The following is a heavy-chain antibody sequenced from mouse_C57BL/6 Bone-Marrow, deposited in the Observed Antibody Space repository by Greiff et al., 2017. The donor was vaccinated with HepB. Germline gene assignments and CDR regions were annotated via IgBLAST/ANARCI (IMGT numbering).Heavy chain of an antibody. D-gene: IGHD1-1*01. Sequence: VQLQQSGPELVKPGASVKISCKASGYTFTDYYMNWVKQSHGKSLEWIGDINPNNGGTSYNQKFKGKATLTVDKSSSTAYMELRSLTSEDSAVYYCASYYGSLYYFDYRGQGTTLTVSS. CDR3: ASYYGSLYYFDY. CDR2: INPNNGGT. V-gene: IGHV1-26*01. CDR1: GYTFTDYY. J-gene: IGHJ2*01.